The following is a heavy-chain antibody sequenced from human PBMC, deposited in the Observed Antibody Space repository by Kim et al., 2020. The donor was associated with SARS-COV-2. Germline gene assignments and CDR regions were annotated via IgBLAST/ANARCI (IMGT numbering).Heavy chain of an antibody. Sequence: GGSLRLSCAASGFTFDDYAMHWVRQAPGKGLEWVSGISWNSGSIGYADSVKGRFTISRDNAKNSLYLQMNSLRAEDTALYYCAKDTTHTYYDILTGYYNVPEDFGYGMDVWGQGTTVTVSS. J-gene: IGHJ6*02. CDR2: ISWNSGSI. V-gene: IGHV3-9*01. D-gene: IGHD3-9*01. CDR1: GFTFDDYA. CDR3: AKDTTHTYYDILTGYYNVPEDFGYGMDV.